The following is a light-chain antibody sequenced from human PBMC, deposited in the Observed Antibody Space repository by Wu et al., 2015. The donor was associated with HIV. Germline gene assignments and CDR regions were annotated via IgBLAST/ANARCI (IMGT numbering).Light chain of an antibody. CDR3: QQYNNWPRT. CDR2: GAS. V-gene: IGKV3-15*01. Sequence: EIVLTQSPDTLSLSPGERATLSCRASQSVNINLAWYQQKPGQAPRLLIYGASTRAAGIPARFSASGSGTEFTLTISSLQSEDFAVYYCQQYNNWPRTFGQGTKLEIK. J-gene: IGKJ2*01. CDR1: QSVNIN.